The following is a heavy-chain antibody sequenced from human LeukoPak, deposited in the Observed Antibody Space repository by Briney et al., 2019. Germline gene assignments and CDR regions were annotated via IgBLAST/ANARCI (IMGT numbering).Heavy chain of an antibody. D-gene: IGHD3-22*01. CDR1: GLTFSSYA. CDR2: ISGSGGST. Sequence: GGSLRLSCAASGLTFSSYAMSWVRQAPGKGLEWVSAISGSGGSTYYADSVKGRFTISRDNSKNTLYLQMNSLRAEDTAVYYCAKEQGSGYYSFPFDYWGQGTLVTVSS. J-gene: IGHJ4*02. V-gene: IGHV3-23*01. CDR3: AKEQGSGYYSFPFDY.